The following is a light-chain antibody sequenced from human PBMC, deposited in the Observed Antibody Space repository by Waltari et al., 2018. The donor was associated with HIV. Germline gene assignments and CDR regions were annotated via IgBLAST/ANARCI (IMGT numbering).Light chain of an antibody. V-gene: IGLV2-11*01. CDR3: CSYADTYFVL. J-gene: IGLJ2*01. Sequence: QSALTQPRSVSGSPGQSVTISCTGTSSDVGGYNYVSWYQHHPNKGPKLLIYDVNKRPSGVPDLFPGSKSGNTASLTISGLQAEDEADYYCCSYADTYFVLFGGRTKLTVL. CDR2: DVN. CDR1: SSDVGGYNY.